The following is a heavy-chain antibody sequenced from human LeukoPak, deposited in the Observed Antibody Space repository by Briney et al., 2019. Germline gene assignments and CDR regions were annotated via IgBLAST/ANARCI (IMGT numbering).Heavy chain of an antibody. V-gene: IGHV3-23*01. J-gene: IGHJ4*02. CDR1: GFTFSSYA. Sequence: GGSLRLSCAASGFTFSSYAMSWVRQAPGKGLEWVSAISGSGGSTYYADSVKGRFTISRDNSKNTLYLQMNSLRAEDTAVYYCAKVEYYYDSSGYYYFDYWGQGTLVTVSS. CDR3: AKVEYYYDSSGYYYFDY. CDR2: ISGSGGST. D-gene: IGHD3-22*01.